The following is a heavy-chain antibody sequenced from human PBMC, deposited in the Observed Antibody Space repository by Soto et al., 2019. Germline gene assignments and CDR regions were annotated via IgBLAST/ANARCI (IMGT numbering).Heavy chain of an antibody. CDR2: IIPIFGTA. Sequence: SVKVSCKASGGTFSSYAISWVRQAPGQGLEWMGGIIPIFGTANYAQKFQGRVTMTADESTSTAYMELSSLRSEDTAVYYCARGNYYDSSGYYPLYYYYGMDVWGQGTTVTVSS. CDR3: ARGNYYDSSGYYPLYYYYGMDV. D-gene: IGHD3-22*01. J-gene: IGHJ6*02. CDR1: GGTFSSYA. V-gene: IGHV1-69*13.